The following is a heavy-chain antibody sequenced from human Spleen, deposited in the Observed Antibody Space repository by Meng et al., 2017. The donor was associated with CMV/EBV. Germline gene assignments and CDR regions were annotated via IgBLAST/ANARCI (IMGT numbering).Heavy chain of an antibody. Sequence: ESLKISCTVSGGSFSSNSYYWGWIRQPPGKGLEWIGTMYYSGSTKYNPSLKSRVTISVDTSKNQFSLKLSSVTAADTAVYYCARVDYDFWSGYYRWGQGTLVTVSS. D-gene: IGHD3-3*01. CDR1: GGSFSSNSYY. V-gene: IGHV4-39*07. CDR2: MYYSGST. CDR3: ARVDYDFWSGYYR. J-gene: IGHJ4*02.